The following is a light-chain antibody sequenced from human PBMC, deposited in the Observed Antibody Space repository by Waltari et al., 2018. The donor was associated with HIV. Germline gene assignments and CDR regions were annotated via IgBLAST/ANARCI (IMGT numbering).Light chain of an antibody. CDR3: QEWDSSTVV. CDR2: QDS. J-gene: IGLJ2*01. CDR1: KLGDKY. V-gene: IGLV3-1*01. Sequence: SYDLTPPPSVSVSPGQTASITCTGAKLGDKYACWYQQKPGQSPVLVIYQDSKRPSGIPERFSGSNSGNTATLTISGTQAMDEADYYCQEWDSSTVVFGGGTKLTVL.